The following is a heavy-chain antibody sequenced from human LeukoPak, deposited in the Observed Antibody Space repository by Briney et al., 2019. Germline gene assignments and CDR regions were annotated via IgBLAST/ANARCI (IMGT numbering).Heavy chain of an antibody. Sequence: GGSLRLYCAASGVTFSSYWMSWVRQAPGKGLEWVANMKQDGSEKYYVDSVKGRFTISRDNAKNSLYLQMNTLRAEDTAVYYCARGWARENENPNDYWGQGTLVTVSS. CDR1: GVTFSSYW. CDR2: MKQDGSEK. CDR3: ARGWARENENPNDY. D-gene: IGHD1-1*01. J-gene: IGHJ4*02. V-gene: IGHV3-7*01.